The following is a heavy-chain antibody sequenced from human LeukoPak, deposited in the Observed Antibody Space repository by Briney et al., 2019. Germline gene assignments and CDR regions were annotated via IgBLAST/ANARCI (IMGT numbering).Heavy chain of an antibody. Sequence: ASVKVSCKVFGYTLTELPIHWVRQAPGKGLEWVGGFDPEDGETTYAQKFQGRVTMTEDTSTDTAYMEVSGPRSEDTAVYYCATRTTGTTDALDIWGQGTMVTVFS. D-gene: IGHD1-1*01. CDR2: FDPEDGET. CDR1: GYTLTELP. J-gene: IGHJ3*02. V-gene: IGHV1-24*01. CDR3: ATRTTGTTDALDI.